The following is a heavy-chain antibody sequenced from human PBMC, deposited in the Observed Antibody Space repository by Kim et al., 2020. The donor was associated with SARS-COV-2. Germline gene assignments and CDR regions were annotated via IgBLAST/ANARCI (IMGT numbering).Heavy chain of an antibody. J-gene: IGHJ4*02. D-gene: IGHD6-13*01. Sequence: GGSLRLSCAASGFLFRSHAMTWVRQAPGKGLEWVAAISAGGDFTYYADSVQGRLTISRDNSKNNVFLQMDSLRAGDSATYYCGRSPYSSSWPPDYWSQGT. V-gene: IGHV3-23*01. CDR2: ISAGGDFT. CDR1: GFLFRSHA. CDR3: GRSPYSSSWPPDY.